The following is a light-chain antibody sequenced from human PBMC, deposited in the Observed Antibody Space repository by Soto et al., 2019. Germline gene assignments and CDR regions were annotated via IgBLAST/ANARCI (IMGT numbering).Light chain of an antibody. CDR2: AAS. Sequence: DIQMTQSPSSVSASVGDRVTITCRASQGISNWLAWYQQKPGKAPKLLIYAASSVQSGVPSRFSGSGSGTDFALIISSLQPEDSATYYCQQANSFPFGGGTKVEIK. CDR1: QGISNW. V-gene: IGKV1-12*02. CDR3: QQANSFP. J-gene: IGKJ4*01.